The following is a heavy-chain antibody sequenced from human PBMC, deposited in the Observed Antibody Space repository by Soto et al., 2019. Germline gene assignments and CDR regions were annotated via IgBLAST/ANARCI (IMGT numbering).Heavy chain of an antibody. V-gene: IGHV1-18*01. CDR1: GDTFSSYA. CDR2: IIPYNGTT. J-gene: IGHJ5*02. D-gene: IGHD2-21*02. CDR3: AIPLSYCGGDCPPS. Sequence: ASVKVSCKASGDTFSSYAISWVRQAPGQRLEWMGWIIPYNGTTNYAQKLQGRVTITTDTSTSTAYMELRSLRSDDTVVYYCAIPLSYCGGDCPPSWGQGTLVTVSS.